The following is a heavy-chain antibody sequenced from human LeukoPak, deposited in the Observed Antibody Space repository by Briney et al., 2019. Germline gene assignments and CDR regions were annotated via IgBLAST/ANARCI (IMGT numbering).Heavy chain of an antibody. Sequence: GASVKVSCKASGYTFTDYYMHWVRQAPGQGLEWMGWINPNSGGTNYAQQFQGRVTMTRDTSISTAYMELSNLRSDDTAVHYCARGIAAAGGRWFDPWGQGTLVTVSS. CDR2: INPNSGGT. V-gene: IGHV1-2*02. D-gene: IGHD6-13*01. J-gene: IGHJ5*02. CDR1: GYTFTDYY. CDR3: ARGIAAAGGRWFDP.